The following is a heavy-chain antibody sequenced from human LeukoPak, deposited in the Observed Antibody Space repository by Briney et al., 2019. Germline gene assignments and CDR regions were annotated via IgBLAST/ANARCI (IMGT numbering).Heavy chain of an antibody. CDR1: GYTFTGYY. CDR2: INPNSGGT. D-gene: IGHD5-18*01. Sequence: PRASVKVSCKASGYTFTGYYMHWVRQAPGQGLEWMGWINPNSGGTNYAQKFQGRVTMTRDTSIGTAYMELSRLRSDDTAVYYCASAPSDTAMVSERNYYFDYWGQGTLVTVSS. CDR3: ASAPSDTAMVSERNYYFDY. V-gene: IGHV1-2*02. J-gene: IGHJ4*02.